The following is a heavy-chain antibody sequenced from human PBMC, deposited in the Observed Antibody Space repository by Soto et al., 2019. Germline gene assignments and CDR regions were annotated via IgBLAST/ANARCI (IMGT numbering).Heavy chain of an antibody. D-gene: IGHD1-26*01. CDR3: ARVGATRGLDY. CDR1: GFTFSSYD. CDR2: IWYDGSNK. V-gene: IGHV3-33*01. J-gene: IGHJ4*02. Sequence: PGGSLRLSCAASGFTFSSYDMHWVRQAPGKGLEWVAVIWYDGSNKYYADSVKGRFTISRDNSKNTLYLQMNSLRAEDTAVYYCARVGATRGLDYWGQGTLVTVSS.